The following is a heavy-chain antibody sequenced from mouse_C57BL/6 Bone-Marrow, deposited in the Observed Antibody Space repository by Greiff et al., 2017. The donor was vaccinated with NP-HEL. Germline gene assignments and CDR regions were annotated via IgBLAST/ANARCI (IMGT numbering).Heavy chain of an antibody. Sequence: DVKLVESGGGLVKPGGSLKLSCAASGFTFSSYAMSWVRQTPEKRLEWVATISDGGSYTYYPDNVKGRFTISRDNAKNNLYLQMSHLKSEDTAMYYCARDPLPMTMMEGAMDYWGQGTSVTVSS. D-gene: IGHD2-3*01. CDR3: ARDPLPMTMMEGAMDY. V-gene: IGHV5-4*01. CDR1: GFTFSSYA. J-gene: IGHJ4*01. CDR2: ISDGGSYT.